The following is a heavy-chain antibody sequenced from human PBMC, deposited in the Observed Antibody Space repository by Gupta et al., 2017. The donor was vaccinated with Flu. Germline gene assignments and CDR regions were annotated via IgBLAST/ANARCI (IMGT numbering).Heavy chain of an antibody. CDR2: TRNRADSDIA. CDR3: ATEGAAPGPDCDR. D-gene: IGHD6-25*01. Sequence: EVQLVESGGGLVQPGGSLRLTCAASGLIFSDYYVNWVRQAPGKGLEWVGRTRNRADSDIAEYAASVKARFTIARDESKDSMYLKMTSLRTEATAVEYCATEGAAPGPDCDRWGQGTRVTVSS. V-gene: IGHV3-72*01. J-gene: IGHJ5*02. CDR1: GLIFSDYY.